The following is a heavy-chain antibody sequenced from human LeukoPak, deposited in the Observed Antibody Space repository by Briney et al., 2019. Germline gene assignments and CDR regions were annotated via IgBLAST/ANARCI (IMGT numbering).Heavy chain of an antibody. CDR3: VRRAGGYSHPYDY. J-gene: IGHJ4*02. V-gene: IGHV3-53*01. D-gene: IGHD4-23*01. CDR1: GFTVSSNY. CDR2: IYSGGGT. Sequence: PTGGSLRLSCVVSGFTVSSNYMSWVRQAPGKGLEWVSLIYSGGGTYYADSVRGRFTISRDDSKNTLYLQMNSLRAEDTAVYYCVRRAGGYSHPYDYWGQGTLVTVSS.